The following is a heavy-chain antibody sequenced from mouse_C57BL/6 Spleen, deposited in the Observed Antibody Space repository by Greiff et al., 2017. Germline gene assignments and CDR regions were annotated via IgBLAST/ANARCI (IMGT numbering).Heavy chain of an antibody. CDR3: ARIGYDYWYFDV. V-gene: IGHV3-1*01. CDR1: GYSITSGYD. D-gene: IGHD2-2*01. Sequence: VQLKESGPGMVKPSQSLSLTCTVTGYSITSGYDWHWIRHFPGNKLEWMGYISYSGSTNYNPSLKSRISITHDTSKNHFFLKLNSVTTEDTATYYCARIGYDYWYFDVWGKGTTVTVSS. J-gene: IGHJ1*03. CDR2: ISYSGST.